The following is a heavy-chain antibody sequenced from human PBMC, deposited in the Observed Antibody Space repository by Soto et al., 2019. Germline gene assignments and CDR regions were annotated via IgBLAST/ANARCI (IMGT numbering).Heavy chain of an antibody. Sequence: GGSLRLSCAASGFTCSSYGMHWVRQAPGKGLVWVSHINSDGSSTNYADFVKGRFTIARDNAKNTVYLQMNSLRAEDTAVYYCARDRSYSLDVWGQGTTVTVSS. J-gene: IGHJ6*02. CDR2: INSDGSST. CDR3: ARDRSYSLDV. CDR1: GFTCSSYG. V-gene: IGHV3-74*01.